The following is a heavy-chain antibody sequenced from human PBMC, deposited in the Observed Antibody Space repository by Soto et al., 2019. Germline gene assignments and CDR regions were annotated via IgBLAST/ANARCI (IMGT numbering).Heavy chain of an antibody. V-gene: IGHV3-74*01. CDR1: GFTFTNYW. J-gene: IGHJ4*02. Sequence: EVQLVQSGGGSVQPGGSLRLSCAASGFTFTNYWMHWVRQVPGKGLVWVSRIDGVGTGTSYSDSVRGRFTISRDNAENTFYLQMNSLRAEDTAVYYCTTVLEYWGQGTLVTVSS. CDR2: IDGVGTGT. CDR3: TTVLEY. D-gene: IGHD1-1*01.